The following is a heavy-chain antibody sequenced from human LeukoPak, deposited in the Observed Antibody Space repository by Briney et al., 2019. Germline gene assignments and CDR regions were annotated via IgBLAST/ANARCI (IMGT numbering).Heavy chain of an antibody. V-gene: IGHV4-59*01. Sequence: SETLSLTCTVSGGSISSYYWSWIRQPPGKGLEWIGYIYYSGSTNYNPSLKSRVTISVDSSKNQFSLKLSSVTAADTAVYYCARLGYDSSGYHHDAFDIWGQGTMITVSS. CDR2: IYYSGST. CDR1: GGSISSYY. J-gene: IGHJ3*02. CDR3: ARLGYDSSGYHHDAFDI. D-gene: IGHD3-22*01.